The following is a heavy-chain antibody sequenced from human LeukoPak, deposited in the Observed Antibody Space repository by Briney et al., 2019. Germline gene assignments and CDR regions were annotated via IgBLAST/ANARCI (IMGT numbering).Heavy chain of an antibody. D-gene: IGHD3-3*01. CDR1: GGSISSYY. CDR3: ARGVVPLGYYYGMDV. CDR2: IYYSGST. Sequence: PSETLSLTCTVSGGSISSYYWSWIRQPPGKGLEWIGYIYYSGSTNYNPSLKSRVTISVDTSKNQFSLKLSSVTAADTAVYYCARGVVPLGYYYGMDVWGQGTTVTVSS. J-gene: IGHJ6*02. V-gene: IGHV4-59*01.